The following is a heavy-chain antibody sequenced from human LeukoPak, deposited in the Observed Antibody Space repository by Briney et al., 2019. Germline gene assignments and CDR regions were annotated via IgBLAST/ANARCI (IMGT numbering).Heavy chain of an antibody. J-gene: IGHJ4*02. CDR2: IYSNGVT. D-gene: IGHD3-3*01. CDR3: AKDRFIVRRVLEGFDY. V-gene: IGHV3-53*01. CDR1: GFTVSNNY. Sequence: PGGSLRLSCAASGFTVSNNYMIWVRQAPGKGLEWVSLIYSNGVTNYADSVKGRFTISRDSSKNTLYLQMNSVRAEDTAVYYCAKDRFIVRRVLEGFDYWGQGTLVTVSS.